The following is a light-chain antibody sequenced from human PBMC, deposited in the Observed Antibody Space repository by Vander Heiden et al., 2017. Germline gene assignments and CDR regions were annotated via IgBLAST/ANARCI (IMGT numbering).Light chain of an antibody. CDR1: QSVSSN. CDR3: QQDNNWPLT. Sequence: DIVMTQSPATLSVSPGERATLSCRASQSVSSNLAWYQQKPGQAPRLLIYGASTRATGIPARFSGSGSGTEFILTISSLQSEDFAVYYCQQDNNWPLTFGGGTKVEIK. V-gene: IGKV3-15*01. CDR2: GAS. J-gene: IGKJ4*01.